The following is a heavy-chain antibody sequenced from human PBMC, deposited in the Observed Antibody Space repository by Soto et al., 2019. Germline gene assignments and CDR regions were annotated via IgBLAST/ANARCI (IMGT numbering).Heavy chain of an antibody. CDR1: GFTFSSYA. V-gene: IGHV3-30-3*01. D-gene: IGHD6-19*01. J-gene: IGHJ4*02. Sequence: VQLVESGGGVVQPGRSLRLSCAASGFTFSSYAMHWVRQAPGKGLEWVAVISYDGSNKYYADSVKGRFTISRDNSKNTLYLQMNSLRAEDTAVYYCAEGDSSGWYFLDYWGQGTLVTVSS. CDR3: AEGDSSGWYFLDY. CDR2: ISYDGSNK.